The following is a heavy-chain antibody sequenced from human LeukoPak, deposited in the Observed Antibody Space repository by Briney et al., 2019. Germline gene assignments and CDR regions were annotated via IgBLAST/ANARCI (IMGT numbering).Heavy chain of an antibody. CDR2: INHSGST. V-gene: IGHV4-34*01. CDR1: GGSFSDYY. Sequence: NPSETLSRTCAVYGGSFSDYYWTWIRQPPGKGLEWIGDINHSGSTNYNPSLKSRVTISVDTSKNQFSLKLSSVTAADTAVYYCATIGRLGPLKNYSGMDVWGQGTTVTVSS. CDR3: ATIGRLGPLKNYSGMDV. D-gene: IGHD3-10*01. J-gene: IGHJ6*02.